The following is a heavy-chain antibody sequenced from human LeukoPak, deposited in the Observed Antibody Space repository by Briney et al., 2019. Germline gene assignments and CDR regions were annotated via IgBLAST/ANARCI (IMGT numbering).Heavy chain of an antibody. Sequence: SVKVSCKASGGTFSSYAISWMRQAPGQGLEWLGGIIPIFGTANYAQKFQGRVTITADESTSTAYMELSSLRSEDTAVYYCARGRYCGGDCYPYYFDYWGQGTLVTVSS. V-gene: IGHV1-69*13. D-gene: IGHD2-21*01. CDR3: ARGRYCGGDCYPYYFDY. CDR1: GGTFSSYA. CDR2: IIPIFGTA. J-gene: IGHJ4*02.